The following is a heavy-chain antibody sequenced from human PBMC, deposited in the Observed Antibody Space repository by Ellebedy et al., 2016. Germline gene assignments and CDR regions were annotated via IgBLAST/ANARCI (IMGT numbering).Heavy chain of an antibody. CDR3: AKSSDSSGYSRFDS. D-gene: IGHD3-22*01. CDR2: ISYHGSNE. V-gene: IGHV3-30*18. J-gene: IGHJ4*02. CDR1: GFSFGDYG. Sequence: GESLKISCAASGFSFGDYGMHWVRQAPGKGLEWVALISYHGSNEYYVDSVKGRFTISRDNSKNTLYLQMNSLRAEDAAVYYCAKSSDSSGYSRFDSWGQGTLVTVSS.